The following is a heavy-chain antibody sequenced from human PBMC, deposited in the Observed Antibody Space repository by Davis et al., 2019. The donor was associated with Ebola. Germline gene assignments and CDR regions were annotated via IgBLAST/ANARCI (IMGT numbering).Heavy chain of an antibody. CDR2: IYYSGST. J-gene: IGHJ5*01. D-gene: IGHD3-22*01. V-gene: IGHV4-59*08. CDR3: ARTPILEYFDSSGYYYGWFDS. CDR1: GGSISSYY. Sequence: MPSETLSLTCTVSGGSISSYYWSWIRQPPGKGLEWIGYIYYSGSTNYNPSLKSRVTISVDTSKNQFSLRLSSVTAADTAFYYCARTPILEYFDSSGYYYGWFDSWGQGTLVTVSS.